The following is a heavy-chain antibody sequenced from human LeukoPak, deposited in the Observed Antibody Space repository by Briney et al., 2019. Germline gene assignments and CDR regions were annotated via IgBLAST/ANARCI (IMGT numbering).Heavy chain of an antibody. CDR2: IYYSGST. J-gene: IGHJ4*02. CDR3: ARSSYSSSPFDFDY. Sequence: SETLSLTCTVSGGSISSYYWSWIRQPPGKGQEWIGYIYYSGSTNYNPSLKSRVTISVDTSKNQFSLKLSSVTAADTAVYYCARSSYSSSPFDFDYWGQGTLITVSS. D-gene: IGHD6-6*01. V-gene: IGHV4-59*01. CDR1: GGSISSYY.